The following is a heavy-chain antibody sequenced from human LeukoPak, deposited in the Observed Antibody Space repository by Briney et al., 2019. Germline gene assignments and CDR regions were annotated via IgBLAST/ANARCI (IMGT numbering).Heavy chain of an antibody. J-gene: IGHJ4*02. CDR3: ARGMFGGYCTDY. CDR1: GFTFADHA. D-gene: IGHD3-3*01. CDR2: IKSDGTSI. Sequence: GTSLRLSCVASGFTFADHAMHWVRRAPGKGLVWVSRIKSDGTSINYADSVKGRFTISRDNTKNTVYLQMNSLTAEDTAVYYCARGMFGGYCTDYWGQGTLVTVSS. V-gene: IGHV3-74*01.